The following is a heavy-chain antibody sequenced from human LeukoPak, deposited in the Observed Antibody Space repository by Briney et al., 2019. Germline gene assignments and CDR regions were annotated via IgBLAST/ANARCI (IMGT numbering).Heavy chain of an antibody. J-gene: IGHJ4*02. D-gene: IGHD3-16*01. Sequence: GGSLRLSCAASGFTFNNYGMHWVRQAPGKGLEWVAVISSDGSNKYYADSVKGRFTISRDHSKDTLYLQMNSLRAEDTAVYYCAKSRPYDTPYYFDYWGQGTLVTVPS. CDR1: GFTFNNYG. V-gene: IGHV3-30*18. CDR2: ISSDGSNK. CDR3: AKSRPYDTPYYFDY.